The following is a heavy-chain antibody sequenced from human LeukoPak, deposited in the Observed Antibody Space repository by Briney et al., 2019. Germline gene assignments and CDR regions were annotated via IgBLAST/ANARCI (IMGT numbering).Heavy chain of an antibody. J-gene: IGHJ4*02. V-gene: IGHV3-7*01. CDR2: IKQDGSEK. CDR3: AREYYDYVWGSYRLYYFDY. CDR1: GFTFSSYW. D-gene: IGHD3-16*02. Sequence: PGGSLRLSCAASGFTFSSYWMSWVRQAPGKGLEWVANIKQDGSEKCYVDSVKGRFTISRDNAKNSLYLQMNSLRAEDTAVYYCAREYYDYVWGSYRLYYFDYWGQGTLVTVSS.